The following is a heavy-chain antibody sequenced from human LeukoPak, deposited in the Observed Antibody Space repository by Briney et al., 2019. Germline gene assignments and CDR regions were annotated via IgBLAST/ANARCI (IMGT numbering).Heavy chain of an antibody. CDR3: ARDPRVNIVVVPAAIPVHWFDP. Sequence: ASVKVSCKASGYTFTGYYMHWVRQAPGQGLEWMGWINPNSGGTNYAQKFQGRVTMTTDTSTSTAYMELRSLRSDDTAVYYCARDPRVNIVVVPAAIPVHWFDPWGQGTLVTVSS. CDR2: INPNSGGT. CDR1: GYTFTGYY. J-gene: IGHJ5*02. D-gene: IGHD2-2*01. V-gene: IGHV1-2*02.